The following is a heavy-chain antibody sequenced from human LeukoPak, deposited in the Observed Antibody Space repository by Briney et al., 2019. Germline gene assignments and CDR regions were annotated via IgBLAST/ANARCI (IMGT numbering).Heavy chain of an antibody. D-gene: IGHD2-2*01. Sequence: GESLKISCKGSGYSFTSYWIGWVRQMPGKGLEWMGIIYPGDSDTRYSPSFQGQVTISADKSISTAYLQWSSLKASDTAMYYCARPKGGQYCSSTSCYAFDIWGQGTMVTVSS. CDR3: ARPKGGQYCSSTSCYAFDI. CDR1: GYSFTSYW. CDR2: IYPGDSDT. J-gene: IGHJ3*02. V-gene: IGHV5-51*01.